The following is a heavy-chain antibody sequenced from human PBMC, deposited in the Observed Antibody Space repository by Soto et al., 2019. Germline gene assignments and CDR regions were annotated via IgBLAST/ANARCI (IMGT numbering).Heavy chain of an antibody. D-gene: IGHD5-12*01. CDR2: IYYSGST. V-gene: IGHV4-59*01. CDR3: ARSGGGYSGYELEFDY. Sequence: SETLSLTCAVSGGSISSYYWSWIRQPPGKGLEWIGYIYYSGSTNYNPSLKSRVTISVDTSKNQFSLKLSSVTAADTAVYYCARSGGGYSGYELEFDYWGQGTLVTVSS. J-gene: IGHJ4*02. CDR1: GGSISSYY.